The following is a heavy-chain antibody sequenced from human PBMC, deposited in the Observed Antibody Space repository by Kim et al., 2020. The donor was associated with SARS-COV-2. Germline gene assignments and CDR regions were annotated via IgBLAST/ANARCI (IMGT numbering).Heavy chain of an antibody. D-gene: IGHD3-10*01. Sequence: ASVKVSCKASGYTFTGYYMHWVRQAPGQGLEWMGWINPSSGGTNYAQKFQGRVTMTRDTSISTAFMELSRLRSDDTAIYYCARGGGSGCYYPYYFDYWGQGTLVTVSS. CDR1: GYTFTGYY. V-gene: IGHV1-2*02. CDR2: INPSSGGT. J-gene: IGHJ4*02. CDR3: ARGGGSGCYYPYYFDY.